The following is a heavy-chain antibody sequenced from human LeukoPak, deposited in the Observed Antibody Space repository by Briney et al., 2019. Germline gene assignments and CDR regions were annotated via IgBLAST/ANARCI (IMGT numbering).Heavy chain of an antibody. CDR1: GFTFRDYW. Sequence: GGSLRLSCAATGFTFRDYWMTWVRRPPGKGLEWVSNIKRDGGAKYYVDSVKGRFTLSRDNAKDVLYLHMNSLRVEDTAVYYCARDRVRGDYAVDYWGEGALVTVAS. CDR2: IKRDGGAK. CDR3: ARDRVRGDYAVDY. J-gene: IGHJ4*02. V-gene: IGHV3-7*04. D-gene: IGHD4-17*01.